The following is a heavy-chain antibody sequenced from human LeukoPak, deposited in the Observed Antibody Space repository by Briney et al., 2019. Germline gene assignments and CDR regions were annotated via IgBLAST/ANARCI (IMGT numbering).Heavy chain of an antibody. V-gene: IGHV4-34*01. Sequence: SETLSLTCAVYGGSFSGYYWSWIRQPPGKGLEWIGEINHSGSTNYNPSLKSRVTISVDTSKNQFSLKLSSVTAADTAVYYCARGRVPPLNYYYGMDVWGQGTTVTVSS. CDR2: INHSGST. J-gene: IGHJ6*02. CDR1: GGSFSGYY. CDR3: ARGRVPPLNYYYGMDV.